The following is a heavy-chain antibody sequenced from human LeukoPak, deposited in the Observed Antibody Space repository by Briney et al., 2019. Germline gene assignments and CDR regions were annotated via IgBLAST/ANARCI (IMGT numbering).Heavy chain of an antibody. D-gene: IGHD2-2*01. CDR2: IRQDGSEN. CDR1: GFAFSHYW. J-gene: IGHJ4*02. CDR3: ARVGSTSWYLDY. V-gene: IGHV3-7*01. Sequence: GGSLRLSCAASGFAFSHYWMSWVRQAPGKGLEWLANIRQDGSENYYVDSVKGRFTFSRDNARNSLYLQLNSLRAEDTAVYYCARVGSTSWYLDYWGQGTRVTVSS.